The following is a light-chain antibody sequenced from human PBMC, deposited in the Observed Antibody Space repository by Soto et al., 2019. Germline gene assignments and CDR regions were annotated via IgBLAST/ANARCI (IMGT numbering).Light chain of an antibody. CDR2: DAS. J-gene: IGKJ5*01. V-gene: IGKV1-13*02. Sequence: AIQLTQSPSSLSASVGDRVTITCRASQGISSALVWYQQKPGEPPNLLIYDASSLQSGVPSSFSGSGSGTDFTLTISSLQPEDSATYYCQQFKSYPITFGQGTRLEIK. CDR3: QQFKSYPIT. CDR1: QGISSA.